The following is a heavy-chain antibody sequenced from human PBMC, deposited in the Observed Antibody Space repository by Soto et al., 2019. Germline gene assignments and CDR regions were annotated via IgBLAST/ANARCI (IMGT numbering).Heavy chain of an antibody. D-gene: IGHD6-19*01. J-gene: IGHJ4*02. CDR1: GFTFSSYA. CDR3: AREIRIAVAGTDY. Sequence: QVQLVESGGGVVQPGRSLRLSCAASGFTFSSYAMHWVRQAPGKGLEWVAVISYDGSNKYYADSVKGRFTISRDNSKNTLYLQMNSLRAEDTAVYYCAREIRIAVAGTDYWGQGTLVTVSS. V-gene: IGHV3-30-3*01. CDR2: ISYDGSNK.